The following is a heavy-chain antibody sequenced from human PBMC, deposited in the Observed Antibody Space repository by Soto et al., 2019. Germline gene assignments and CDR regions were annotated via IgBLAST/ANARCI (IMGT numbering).Heavy chain of an antibody. D-gene: IGHD2-15*01. CDR1: GGSISSYY. V-gene: IGHV4-4*07. J-gene: IGHJ5*02. Sequence: PSETLSLTCTVSGGSISSYYWSWIRQPAGKGLEWIGRIYTSGSTNYNPSLKSRVTMSVDTSKNQFSLKLSSVTAADTAVYYCARDRSVPPAAGVAAEDWFDPWGQGTLVTVSS. CDR2: IYTSGST. CDR3: ARDRSVPPAAGVAAEDWFDP.